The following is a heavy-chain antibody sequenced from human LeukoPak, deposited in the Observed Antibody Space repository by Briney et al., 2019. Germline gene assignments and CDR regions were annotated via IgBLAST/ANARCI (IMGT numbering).Heavy chain of an antibody. V-gene: IGHV1-69*13. CDR3: ARARVPKYDFWVAGHQRKPYYYGMDV. J-gene: IGHJ6*02. CDR1: GCTFSNYP. D-gene: IGHD3-3*01. Sequence: ASVTVSCKASGCTFSNYPISWVRQAPGQGREWMGGIIPMSGTPKYAKKSQGGVTITADESTSTAYMELSSLRSEDTSVYYCARARVPKYDFWVAGHQRKPYYYGMDVWGQGTTVTVSS. CDR2: IIPMSGTP.